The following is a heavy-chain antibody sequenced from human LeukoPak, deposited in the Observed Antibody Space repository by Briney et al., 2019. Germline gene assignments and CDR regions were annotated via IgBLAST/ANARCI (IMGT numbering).Heavy chain of an antibody. CDR1: GFTFSSYG. CDR3: ARDTYYYDSSGCLDY. Sequence: GGSLRLSCAASGFTFSSYGMHWVRQAPGKGLEWVAVIWYDGSNKYYADSVKGRFTISKDNSKNTLYLQMNSLRAEDTAVYYCARDTYYYDSSGCLDYWGQGTLVTVSS. CDR2: IWYDGSNK. V-gene: IGHV3-33*01. J-gene: IGHJ4*02. D-gene: IGHD3-22*01.